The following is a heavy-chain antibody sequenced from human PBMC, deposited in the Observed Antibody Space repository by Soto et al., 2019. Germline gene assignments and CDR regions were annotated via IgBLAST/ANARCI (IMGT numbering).Heavy chain of an antibody. CDR1: GYTFSEFD. D-gene: IGHD3-16*01. CDR3: ARGNPFNYAGFDV. CDR2: MNAKSGDT. V-gene: IGHV1-8*01. J-gene: IGHJ6*02. Sequence: ASVKVSCKASGYTFSEFDINWLRQAAGQGPEWMGWMNAKSGDTFSAQRFQGKFSMTWDTSLNTAYMEVGSLTSDDAAIYYCARGNPFNYAGFDVWGQGTTVTVSS.